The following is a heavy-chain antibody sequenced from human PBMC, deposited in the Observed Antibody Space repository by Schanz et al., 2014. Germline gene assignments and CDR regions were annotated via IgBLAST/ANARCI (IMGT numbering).Heavy chain of an antibody. CDR3: AKVDRTRYYAMDV. V-gene: IGHV1-69*08. CDR2: IIPILDKT. D-gene: IGHD3-9*01. J-gene: IGHJ6*02. Sequence: QVQLVQSGAEVKKPGSSVKVSCKASGGTFSSSTLTWVRQAPGQGLEWMGRIIPILDKTNYAQKFQGRVTMTADKSTSTVYMEVSGLRSEDTAVYYCAKVDRTRYYAMDVWGQWTTVTVSS. CDR1: GGTFSSST.